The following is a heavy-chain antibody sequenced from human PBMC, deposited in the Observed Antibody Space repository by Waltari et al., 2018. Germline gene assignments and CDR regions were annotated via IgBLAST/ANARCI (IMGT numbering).Heavy chain of an antibody. D-gene: IGHD3-10*01. CDR2: IYYSGST. J-gene: IGHJ4*02. Sequence: QLQLQESGPGLVKPSETLSLTCTVSGGSISSSSYYWGWIRQPPGKGLEWIGSIYYSGSTYYNPSLKSRVTISVDTSKNQFSLKLSSVTAADTAVYYCARDEEGRITDPNYFDYWGQGTLVTVSS. V-gene: IGHV4-39*07. CDR1: GGSISSSSYY. CDR3: ARDEEGRITDPNYFDY.